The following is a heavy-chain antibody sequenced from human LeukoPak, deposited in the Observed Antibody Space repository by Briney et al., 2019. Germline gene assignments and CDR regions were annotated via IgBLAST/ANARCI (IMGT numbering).Heavy chain of an antibody. V-gene: IGHV3-30*18. D-gene: IGHD2-15*01. CDR2: ISYEGSDK. CDR3: VKDSTHCSGGSCYGGDY. Sequence: PGGSLRLSCAASGFTFSSYGIHWVRQAPGKGLEWVSLISYEGSDKYYADSAKGRFTISRDNSKNTLFLQMNSLRPEDTAVYYCVKDSTHCSGGSCYGGDYWGQGTLVTVSS. CDR1: GFTFSSYG. J-gene: IGHJ4*02.